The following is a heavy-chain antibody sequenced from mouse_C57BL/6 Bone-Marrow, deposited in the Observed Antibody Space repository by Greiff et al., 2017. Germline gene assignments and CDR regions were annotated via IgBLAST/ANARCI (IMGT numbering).Heavy chain of an antibody. J-gene: IGHJ2*01. V-gene: IGHV1-55*01. D-gene: IGHD1-1*01. CDR2: INPGSGST. CDR1: GYTFTSYW. Sequence: QVQLQQPGAELVKPGASVKMSCKASGYTFTSYWITWVKQRPGQGLEWIGDINPGSGSTNYNEKFKGKATLTVDTASSTAYMQLSSLTSEDSAVYYCARKIDYGSSPDYWGQGTTLTVSS. CDR3: ARKIDYGSSPDY.